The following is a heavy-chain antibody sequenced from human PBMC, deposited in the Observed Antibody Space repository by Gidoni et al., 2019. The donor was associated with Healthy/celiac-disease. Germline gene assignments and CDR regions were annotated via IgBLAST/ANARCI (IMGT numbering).Heavy chain of an antibody. Sequence: QVQLVESGGGVVQPGRSLRLSCAASGFTFISYGMHWVRQAPGKWLEWVAVRSYDGSNKYYADSVKGRFTISRDNSKNTLYLQMNSLRAEDTAVYYCAKGGLGGYSYGRDFDYWGQGTLVTVSS. CDR2: RSYDGSNK. CDR1: GFTFISYG. J-gene: IGHJ4*02. V-gene: IGHV3-30*18. D-gene: IGHD5-18*01. CDR3: AKGGLGGYSYGRDFDY.